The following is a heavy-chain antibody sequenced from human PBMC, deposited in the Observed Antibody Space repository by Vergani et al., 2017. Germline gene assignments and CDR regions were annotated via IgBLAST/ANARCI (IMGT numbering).Heavy chain of an antibody. CDR3: ARGGNSGGYLGY. Sequence: EVQLLESGGGLVQPGGSLRLSCAASGFTFSSYEMNWVRQAPGKGLEWVSYISSSGSTIYYADSVKGRFTISRDNAKNSLYLQMNSLRAEDTAVYYCARGGNSGGYLGYWGQGTLVTVSS. J-gene: IGHJ4*02. CDR2: ISSSGSTI. CDR1: GFTFSSYE. D-gene: IGHD5-12*01. V-gene: IGHV3-48*03.